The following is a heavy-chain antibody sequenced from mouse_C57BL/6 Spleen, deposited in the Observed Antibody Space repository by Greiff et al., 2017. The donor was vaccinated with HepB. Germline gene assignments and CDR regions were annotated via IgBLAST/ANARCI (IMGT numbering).Heavy chain of an antibody. CDR2: ISSGSSTI. CDR3: ARNDYSNYYYAMDY. V-gene: IGHV5-17*01. Sequence: EVKLVESGGGLVKPGGSLKLSCAASGFTFSDYGMHWVRQAPEKGLEWVAYISSGSSTIYYADTVKGRFTISRDNAKNTLFLQMTSLRSEDTSMYYCARNDYSNYYYAMDYWGQGTSVTVSS. D-gene: IGHD2-5*01. CDR1: GFTFSDYG. J-gene: IGHJ4*01.